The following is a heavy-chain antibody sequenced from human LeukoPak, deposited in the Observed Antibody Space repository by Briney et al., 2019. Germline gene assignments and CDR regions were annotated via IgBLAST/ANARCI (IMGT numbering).Heavy chain of an antibody. Sequence: PGRSLRLSCAASGFTFSSYAMHWVRQAPGEGLEWVAVISYDGSNKYYADSVKGRFTISRDNSKNTLYLQMNSLRAEDTAVYYCARGSYGPWGQGTLVTVSS. D-gene: IGHD5-18*01. CDR3: ARGSYGP. V-gene: IGHV3-30-3*01. J-gene: IGHJ5*02. CDR2: ISYDGSNK. CDR1: GFTFSSYA.